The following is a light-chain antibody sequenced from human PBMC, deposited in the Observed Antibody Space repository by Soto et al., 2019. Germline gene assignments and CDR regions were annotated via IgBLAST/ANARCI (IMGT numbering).Light chain of an antibody. V-gene: IGKV3-11*01. CDR2: DAS. Sequence: EVVLTQSPDTLSLSPGERATLSCRASQSVSSLLAWYQQKPGQAPRLLIYDASNWATGIPARFSGSGSGTDFTLTISSLEPEDFAVYYCQHRSSWPGAFGPGTKVDIK. CDR1: QSVSSL. CDR3: QHRSSWPGA. J-gene: IGKJ3*01.